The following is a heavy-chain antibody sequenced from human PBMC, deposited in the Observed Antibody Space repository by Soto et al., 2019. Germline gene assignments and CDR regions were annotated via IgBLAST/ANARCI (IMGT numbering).Heavy chain of an antibody. Sequence: PGGSRRLSCAGSGFTFSSYGIHWVRQAPGKGLEWVALISYDGGNEKYTESVKDRFTISRDDSHNVAYLQMSSLRTEDTAMYYCAKDRYSGTYPTDFDYWGQGSLVTVSS. V-gene: IGHV3-30*18. D-gene: IGHD1-26*01. CDR1: GFTFSSYG. CDR3: AKDRYSGTYPTDFDY. CDR2: ISYDGGNE. J-gene: IGHJ4*02.